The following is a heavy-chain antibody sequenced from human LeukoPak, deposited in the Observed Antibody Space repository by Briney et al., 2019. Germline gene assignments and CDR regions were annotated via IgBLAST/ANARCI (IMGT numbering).Heavy chain of an antibody. J-gene: IGHJ3*02. CDR3: ARYNSLNAFDI. Sequence: SETLSLTCTVSGVSVSSSSHYWSWIRQPPGKGLEWIGYIYYSGSTKYDPSLKSRVTISVDTSKNQFSLRLSSVTAADTAVYYCARYNSLNAFDIWGQGTTVTVSS. CDR2: IYYSGST. V-gene: IGHV4-61*01. CDR1: GVSVSSSSHY. D-gene: IGHD1-14*01.